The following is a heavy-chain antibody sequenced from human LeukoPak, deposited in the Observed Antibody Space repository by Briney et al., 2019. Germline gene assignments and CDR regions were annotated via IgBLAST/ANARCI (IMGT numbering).Heavy chain of an antibody. CDR1: GYSISSGYY. D-gene: IGHD6-19*01. Sequence: SETLSLTCSVAGYSISSGYYWTWIRQPPGKELEWIGYIYYSGNTNYNPSLKSRVTISVDTSKNQFSLKLSSVTAADTAVYYCARGYSSGWYGELDPWGQGALVTVSS. CDR3: ARGYSSGWYGELDP. CDR2: IYYSGNT. V-gene: IGHV4-61*01. J-gene: IGHJ5*02.